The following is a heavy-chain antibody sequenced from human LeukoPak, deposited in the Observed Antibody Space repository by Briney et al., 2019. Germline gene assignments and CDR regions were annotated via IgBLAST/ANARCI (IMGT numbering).Heavy chain of an antibody. D-gene: IGHD1-20*01. J-gene: IGHJ4*02. CDR2: ISWNSGSI. CDR1: GFTFDDYA. CDR3: AKDTRYNWNLGIDY. Sequence: GRSLRLSCAASGFTFDDYAMHWVRQAPGKGLEWVSGISWNSGSIGYADSVKGRFTISRDNAKNSLYLQMNSLRAEDTALYYCAKDTRYNWNLGIDYWGQGTLVTVSS. V-gene: IGHV3-9*01.